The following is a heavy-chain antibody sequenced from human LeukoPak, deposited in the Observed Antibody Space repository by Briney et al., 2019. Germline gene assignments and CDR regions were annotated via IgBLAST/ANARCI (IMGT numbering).Heavy chain of an antibody. CDR2: ISAYNGDT. J-gene: IGHJ4*02. D-gene: IGHD3-10*01. CDR1: GYTFITYG. V-gene: IGHV1-18*01. Sequence: GASVKVSCKASGYTFITYGIAWVRQAPGQGLEWMGWISAYNGDTNYAQKVQGRVTMSTDTSTSTAYMELSSLRSEDTAVYYCARGYYYGSGNYYSYFDYWGQGTLVTVSS. CDR3: ARGYYYGSGNYYSYFDY.